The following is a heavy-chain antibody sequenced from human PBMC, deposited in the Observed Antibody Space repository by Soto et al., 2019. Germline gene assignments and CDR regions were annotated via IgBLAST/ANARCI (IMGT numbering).Heavy chain of an antibody. CDR2: ISYDGTNK. CDR1: GFTFNDYG. J-gene: IGHJ4*02. D-gene: IGHD4-17*01. V-gene: IGHV3-30*18. CDR3: AKEKIYGDYYFDY. Sequence: GGSLGLSCAAYGFTFNDYGMHWVRQAPGEGLEWVTLISYDGTNKYYADAVRGRFTVSRDNSRNTLYLQMNSLSAEDSAVYFCAKEKIYGDYYFDYWGKGTLVTVSS.